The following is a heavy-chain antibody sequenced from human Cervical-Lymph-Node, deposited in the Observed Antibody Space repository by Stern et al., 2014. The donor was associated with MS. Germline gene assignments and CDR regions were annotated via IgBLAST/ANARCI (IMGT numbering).Heavy chain of an antibody. D-gene: IGHD3-3*01. CDR2: IWYDGSNK. J-gene: IGHJ6*02. Sequence: VQLVESGGGVVQPGRSLRLSCAASGFTFSSYGMHWVRQAPGKGLEWVAVIWYDGSNKYYADSVNGRFTISRDNSKNTLYVQMNSLRAEDTAVYYCARAGYYDFWSGYYEEDYYYYGMDVWGQGTTVTVSS. CDR3: ARAGYYDFWSGYYEEDYYYYGMDV. V-gene: IGHV3-33*01. CDR1: GFTFSSYG.